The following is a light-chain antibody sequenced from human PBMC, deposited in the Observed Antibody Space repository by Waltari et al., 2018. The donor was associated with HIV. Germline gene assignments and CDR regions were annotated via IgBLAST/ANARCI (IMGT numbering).Light chain of an antibody. CDR1: QSISAK. V-gene: IGKV3-15*01. J-gene: IGKJ2*01. Sequence: EIVMTQSPPTLSVSPGQRVTLSCRASQSISAKVAWYQQRPGQAPKLLIYEAATRPTGIPARFSGSGSGTEFTLTISSLQSEDFVTYFCQLYDSGPRGITFGQGTMLEIK. CDR2: EAA. CDR3: QLYDSGPRGIT.